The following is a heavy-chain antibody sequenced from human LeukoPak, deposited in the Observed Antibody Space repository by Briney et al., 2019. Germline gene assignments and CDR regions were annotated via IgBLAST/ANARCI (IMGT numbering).Heavy chain of an antibody. J-gene: IGHJ4*02. V-gene: IGHV4-38-2*02. Sequence: SETLSLTCAVSGYSISSGYYWGWIRQPPGKGLEWIGSIYHSGSTYYNPSLKSRVTISVDTSKNQFSLKLSSVTAADTAVYYCARDVTGYYDSSGYPLQYYFDYWGQGTLVTVSS. CDR2: IYHSGST. CDR3: ARDVTGYYDSSGYPLQYYFDY. CDR1: GYSISSGYY. D-gene: IGHD3-22*01.